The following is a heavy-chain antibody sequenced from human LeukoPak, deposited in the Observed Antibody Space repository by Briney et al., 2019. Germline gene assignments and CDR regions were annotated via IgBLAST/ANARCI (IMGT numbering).Heavy chain of an antibody. CDR1: GFTFSSYC. CDR3: AKDFGWGLYYFDY. J-gene: IGHJ4*02. Sequence: GRSLRLSCAASGFTFSSYCMHWVRQAPGKGLEWVAVIWYDGSNKYYTDSVKGRFTISRDNSKNTLYLQMNSLRAEDTAVYYCAKDFGWGLYYFDYWGQGTLVTVSS. CDR2: IWYDGSNK. D-gene: IGHD7-27*01. V-gene: IGHV3-33*06.